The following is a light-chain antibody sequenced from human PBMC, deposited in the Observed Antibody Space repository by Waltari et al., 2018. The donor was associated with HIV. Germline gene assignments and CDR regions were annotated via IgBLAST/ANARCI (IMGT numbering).Light chain of an antibody. CDR2: STS. Sequence: NRMTQSPSSISASAGDRVAITCRASQDISNYLAWYQQRPGKAPQVLIYSTSKLQTGVSSRFSGSGSGTDFTLTISRLQSEDSATYYCQQYHGFSVSFGGGTKVDIK. CDR1: QDISNY. V-gene: IGKV1-8*01. J-gene: IGKJ4*01. CDR3: QQYHGFSVS.